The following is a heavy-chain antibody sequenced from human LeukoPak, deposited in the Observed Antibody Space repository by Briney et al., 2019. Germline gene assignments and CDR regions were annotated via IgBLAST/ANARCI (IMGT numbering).Heavy chain of an antibody. D-gene: IGHD5-24*01. J-gene: IGHJ4*02. V-gene: IGHV3-15*01. Sequence: GGSLRLSCAASGFIFPNAWMHWVRQAPGKGLEWVGRIKNKNSGRTTNYIAPVKGRFTISRDNAKNSLYLQMNSLRAEDTAVYYCAREDGYPRDYFDYWGQGTLVTVSS. CDR3: AREDGYPRDYFDY. CDR1: GFIFPNAW. CDR2: IKNKNSGRTT.